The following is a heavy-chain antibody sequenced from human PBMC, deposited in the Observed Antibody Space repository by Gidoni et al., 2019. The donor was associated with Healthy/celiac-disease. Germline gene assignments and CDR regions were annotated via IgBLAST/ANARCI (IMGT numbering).Heavy chain of an antibody. Sequence: EVQLVESGGGLVQPGGSLSLSCAASGCTFSSYSMNWVRQAPGKGLEWVSYISRSSSTIYYADSVKGRFTISRDNAKNSLYLQMNSLRDEDTAVYYCARDGSGTYPSGYWGQGTLVTVSS. J-gene: IGHJ4*02. CDR2: ISRSSSTI. CDR3: ARDGSGTYPSGY. CDR1: GCTFSSYS. V-gene: IGHV3-48*02. D-gene: IGHD3-10*01.